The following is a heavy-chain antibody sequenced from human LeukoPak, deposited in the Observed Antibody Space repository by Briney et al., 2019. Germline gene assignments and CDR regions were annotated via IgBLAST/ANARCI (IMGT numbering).Heavy chain of an antibody. CDR1: GYSFTGYW. D-gene: IGHD2-15*01. Sequence: GESLKISCKGSGYSFTGYWIGWVRQMPGKGLEWMGIIYPADSDIRYSPSFQGQVTISADKSISTAYLQWSSLKASDTAMYYCARQEYCSGGSCYTWSDPWGQGTLVTVSS. J-gene: IGHJ5*02. V-gene: IGHV5-51*01. CDR3: ARQEYCSGGSCYTWSDP. CDR2: IYPADSDI.